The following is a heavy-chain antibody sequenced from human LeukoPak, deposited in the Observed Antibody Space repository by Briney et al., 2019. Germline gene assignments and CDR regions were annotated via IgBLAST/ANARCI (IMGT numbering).Heavy chain of an antibody. CDR3: AKGFSGSYGSDFDY. CDR2: ISGSDHTT. J-gene: IGHJ4*02. D-gene: IGHD1-26*01. V-gene: IGHV3-23*01. Sequence: GGSLRLSCGASGFSFSTYAMTWVRQTPGEGLEWVSTISGSDHTTYYADSVKGRFTISRDNAVNTLYLRMSSLRAEDTAVYYCAKGFSGSYGSDFDYWGQGTLVPVSS. CDR1: GFSFSTYA.